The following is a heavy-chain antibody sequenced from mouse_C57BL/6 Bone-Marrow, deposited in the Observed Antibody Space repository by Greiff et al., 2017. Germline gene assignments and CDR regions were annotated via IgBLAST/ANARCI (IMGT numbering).Heavy chain of an antibody. CDR3: ARCLGRDYYAMDY. CDR2: IHPNSGST. D-gene: IGHD4-1*01. V-gene: IGHV1-64*01. J-gene: IGHJ4*01. CDR1: GYTFTSYW. Sequence: QVQLQQPGAELVKPGASVKLSCKASGYTFTSYWMHWVKQRPGQGLEWIGMIHPNSGSTNYNEKFKSKATLTVDKSSSTAYMQLSSLTSEDSAVYYCARCLGRDYYAMDYWGQGTSVTVSS.